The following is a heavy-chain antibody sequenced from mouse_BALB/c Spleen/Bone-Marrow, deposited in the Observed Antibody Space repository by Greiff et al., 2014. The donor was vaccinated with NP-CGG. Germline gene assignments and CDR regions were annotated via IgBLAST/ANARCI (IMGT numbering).Heavy chain of an antibody. J-gene: IGHJ3*01. CDR1: GYAFTDYH. D-gene: IGHD2-12*01. CDR3: ARPNTTPFDY. Sequence: VQLQQSGPELVKPGASVRIPCKASGYAFTDYHMDWVKQSHGKSLAWIGDIDPNNGTTIYNRNFKGKATLTVDKSSSTAYMELRSLTSEDTAVYYCARPNTTPFDYWGQGTLVTVSS. V-gene: IGHV1-18*01. CDR2: IDPNNGTT.